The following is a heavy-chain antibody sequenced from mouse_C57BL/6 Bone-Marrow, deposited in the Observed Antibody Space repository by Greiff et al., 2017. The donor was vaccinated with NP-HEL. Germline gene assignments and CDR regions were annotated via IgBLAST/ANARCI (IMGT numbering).Heavy chain of an antibody. CDR3: ARSRVRYFDV. V-gene: IGHV1-76*01. CDR2: IYPGSGNT. CDR1: GYTFTDYY. J-gene: IGHJ1*03. Sequence: QVQLQQSGAELVRPGASVKLSCKASGYTFTDYYINWVKQRPGQGLEWIARIYPGSGNTYYNEKFKGKATLTAEKSSSTAYMQLSSLTSEDSAVYFCARSRVRYFDVWGTGTTVTVAS.